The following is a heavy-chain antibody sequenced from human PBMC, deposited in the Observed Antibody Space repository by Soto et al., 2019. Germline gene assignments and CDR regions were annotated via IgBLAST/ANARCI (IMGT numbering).Heavy chain of an antibody. CDR2: ISTDGSKT. Sequence: QVELVESGGGVVQPGRSLRLSCAASGFAFNNYGMHWVRQAPGKGLEWVAIISTDGSKTYYADSVRGRFTISRDNSKATLYVQINNLRAEDTAVYYCTKGPDRTIFEVVNRPIDCCGQGTLGTVSS. CDR1: GFAFNNYG. V-gene: IGHV3-30*18. J-gene: IGHJ4*02. CDR3: TKGPDRTIFEVVNRPIDC. D-gene: IGHD3-3*01.